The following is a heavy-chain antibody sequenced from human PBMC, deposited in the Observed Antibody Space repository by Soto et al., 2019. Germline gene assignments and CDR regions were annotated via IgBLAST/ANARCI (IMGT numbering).Heavy chain of an antibody. CDR3: ARHKDSTGYRPFDY. J-gene: IGHJ4*03. Sequence: SETLSLTCTVSGGSISSSSYFWGWIRQPPGKGLEWIGSIHYSGTTYYNASLKSRVTISVDTSKNQFSLKLSSVTAADTAMYYCARHKDSTGYRPFDYWGHGTLVTVSS. CDR1: GGSISSSSYF. D-gene: IGHD3-22*01. V-gene: IGHV4-39*01. CDR2: IHYSGTT.